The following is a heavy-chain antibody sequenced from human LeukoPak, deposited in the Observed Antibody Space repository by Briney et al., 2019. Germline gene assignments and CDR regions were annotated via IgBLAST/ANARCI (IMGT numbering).Heavy chain of an antibody. CDR1: GYSFTSYW. V-gene: IGHV5-51*01. CDR3: ARAGRDDHGDYGPHYYYGMDV. D-gene: IGHD4-17*01. CDR2: IYPGDSDT. J-gene: IGHJ6*02. Sequence: GESLKISCKGSGYSFTSYWIGWVRQMPGKGLEWMGIIYPGDSDTRYSPSFQGQVTISADKSISTAYLQWSSLKASDTAMYYCARAGRDDHGDYGPHYYYGMDVWGQGTTVTVSS.